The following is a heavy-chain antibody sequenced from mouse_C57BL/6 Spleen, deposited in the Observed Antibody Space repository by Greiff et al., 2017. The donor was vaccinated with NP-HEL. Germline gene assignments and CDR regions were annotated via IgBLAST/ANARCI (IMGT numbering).Heavy chain of an antibody. CDR2: INPSSGYT. Sequence: LQESGAELARPGASVKMSCKASGYTFTSYTMHWVKQRPGQGLEWIGYINPSSGYTNYNQKFKDKATLTADKSSSTAYMQLSSLTSEDSAVYYCARRDSEGSFAYWGQGTLVTVSA. V-gene: IGHV1-4*01. CDR3: ARRDSEGSFAY. CDR1: GYTFTSYT. J-gene: IGHJ3*01.